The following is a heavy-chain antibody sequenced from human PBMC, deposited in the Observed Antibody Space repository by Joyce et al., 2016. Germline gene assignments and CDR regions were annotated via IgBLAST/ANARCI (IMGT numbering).Heavy chain of an antibody. CDR2: IYSGGST. CDR3: TRDRRGPHLN. V-gene: IGHV3-53*01. Sequence: AVSGFSVSSSYMSWVRQAPERGLEWVSVIYSGGSTYYRDSAKGRFTVSKDNSKNILYLHMDSLRVEDSAIYYCTRDRRGPHLNWDRGTLVTVSS. J-gene: IGHJ4*02. D-gene: IGHD3-10*01. CDR1: GFSVSSSY.